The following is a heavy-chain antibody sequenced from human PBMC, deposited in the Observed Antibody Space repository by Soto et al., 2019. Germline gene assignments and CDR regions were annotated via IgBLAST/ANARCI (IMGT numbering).Heavy chain of an antibody. Sequence: EVQLVESGGGLVKPGGSLRLSCAASGFTFSSYSMNWVRQAPGKGLEWVSSISSSSSYIYYADSVKGRFTISRDNAKNSLYLKMNSLRAEDTAVYYCARVMWSPNWFDPWGQGTLVTVSS. CDR2: ISSSSSYI. CDR1: GFTFSSYS. V-gene: IGHV3-21*01. D-gene: IGHD2-21*01. J-gene: IGHJ5*02. CDR3: ARVMWSPNWFDP.